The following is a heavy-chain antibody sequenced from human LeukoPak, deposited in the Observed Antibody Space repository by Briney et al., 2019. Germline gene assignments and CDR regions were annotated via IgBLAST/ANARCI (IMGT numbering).Heavy chain of an antibody. CDR2: MYSGGYT. J-gene: IGHJ4*02. D-gene: IGHD2-15*01. CDR1: GLTVSANY. V-gene: IGHV3-53*01. Sequence: HPGGSLRLSCVASGLTVSANYMTWVRQAPGEGLDWVSVMYSGGYTYYADSVKGRFTISRDNSKNTVYLQMNSLRVEDSAVYYCARDRRYCNGDNCYSGVDYWGQGTRVIVSS. CDR3: ARDRRYCNGDNCYSGVDY.